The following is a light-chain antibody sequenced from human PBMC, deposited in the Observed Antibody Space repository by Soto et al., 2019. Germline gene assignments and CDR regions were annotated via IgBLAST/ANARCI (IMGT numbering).Light chain of an antibody. CDR1: QYVGTR. CDR3: HQSQSWPRT. J-gene: IGKJ1*01. V-gene: IGKV3-11*01. Sequence: EIVLTQSPATLSSSPGETATLSCRASQYVGTRLAWYQHKPGQAPRLLIYYTSNRATGIPARFSGSGSGTDFTLTINSPAPEDCAIYYCHQSQSWPRTFGQGTKVDI. CDR2: YTS.